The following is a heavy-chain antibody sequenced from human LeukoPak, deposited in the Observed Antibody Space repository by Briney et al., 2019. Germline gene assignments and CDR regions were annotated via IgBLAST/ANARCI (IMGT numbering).Heavy chain of an antibody. J-gene: IGHJ4*02. V-gene: IGHV4-39*01. D-gene: IGHD3-10*01. Sequence: PSETLPLTCAVSGGSINSSSSYYWGWIRQPPGKGLEWIGSIYYSGSTYHNPSLKSRVTISVDTSKNQFSLKLSSVTAADTAVYYCARLPMAMGVFDYWGQGTLVTVSS. CDR3: ARLPMAMGVFDY. CDR1: GGSINSSSSYY. CDR2: IYYSGST.